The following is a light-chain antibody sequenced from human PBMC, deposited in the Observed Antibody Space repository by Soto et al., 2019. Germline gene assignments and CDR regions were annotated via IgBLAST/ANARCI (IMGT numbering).Light chain of an antibody. CDR2: AVS. J-gene: IGKJ4*01. CDR3: QQYDDWLRLT. Sequence: DIQMTQSPSSVSASVGDRVTITCRASQGINNWLAWYQQKPGKAPELLIYAVSYLQSGVPSRFSGSGSGTEFNLTISSLQSEDFAVYFCQQYDDWLRLTFGGGTKVDIK. V-gene: IGKV1-12*01. CDR1: QGINNW.